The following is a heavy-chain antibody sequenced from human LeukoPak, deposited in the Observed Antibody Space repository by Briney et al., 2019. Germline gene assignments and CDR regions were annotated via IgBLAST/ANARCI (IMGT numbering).Heavy chain of an antibody. CDR1: GFTFSSYA. CDR3: AKVGFRGGSAEDY. Sequence: GGSLRLSCAASGFTFSSYAMSWVRLAPGKGLEWVAAISGTGGTTRYADSVKGRFTISRDNSKSTLYLQMNSLRAGDTAKYFCAKVGFRGGSAEDYWGQGILVTVSS. J-gene: IGHJ4*02. CDR2: ISGTGGTT. D-gene: IGHD1-26*01. V-gene: IGHV3-23*01.